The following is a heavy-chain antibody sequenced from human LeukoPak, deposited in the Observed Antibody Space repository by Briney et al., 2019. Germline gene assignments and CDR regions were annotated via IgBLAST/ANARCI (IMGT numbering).Heavy chain of an antibody. D-gene: IGHD2-2*01. J-gene: IGHJ6*03. V-gene: IGHV3-30*02. CDR1: GFAFSSYG. Sequence: SGGSLRLSCAASGFAFSSYGMHWVRQAPGKGLEWVAFIRYDGSNKYYADSVKGRFTISRDNSKNTLYLQMNSLRAEDTAVYYCAKRGKYQPTYYYYYMDVWGKGTTVTVSS. CDR2: IRYDGSNK. CDR3: AKRGKYQPTYYYYYMDV.